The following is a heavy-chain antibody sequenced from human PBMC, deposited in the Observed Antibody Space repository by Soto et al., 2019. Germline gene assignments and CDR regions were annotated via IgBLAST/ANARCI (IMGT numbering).Heavy chain of an antibody. D-gene: IGHD1-26*01. CDR1: GYTCTTYG. CDR2: SSTHKGNA. Sequence: QVHLVQSGAEGKKPGASVKVSCKASGYTCTTYGINWVRQSPGQGLEWMGWSSTHKGNAHSAQTLQGRVTMTTNTSTNTACMGLRSLRSDDTAGYYGARDFTYSGSFNDAFAMWGEGTMVTVSS. V-gene: IGHV1-18*01. J-gene: IGHJ3*02. CDR3: ARDFTYSGSFNDAFAM.